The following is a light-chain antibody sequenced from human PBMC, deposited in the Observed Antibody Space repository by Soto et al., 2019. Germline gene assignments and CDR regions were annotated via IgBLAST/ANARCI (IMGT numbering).Light chain of an antibody. CDR3: SSYTSSSTLE. Sequence: QSVLTQPASVSGSPGQSITISCTGTSSDVGGYNYVSWYQQHPGKAPKLMIYDVSNWPSGVSNRFSGSKSGNTASLTISGLQAEDEADYYCSSYTSSSTLEFGGGTKVTVL. CDR1: SSDVGGYNY. J-gene: IGLJ2*01. V-gene: IGLV2-14*01. CDR2: DVS.